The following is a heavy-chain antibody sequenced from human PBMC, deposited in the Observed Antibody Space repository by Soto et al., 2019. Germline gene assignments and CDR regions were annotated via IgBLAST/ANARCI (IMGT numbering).Heavy chain of an antibody. J-gene: IGHJ4*02. D-gene: IGHD2-15*01. CDR3: AREKCSGGSCYSSAFDY. CDR1: GFTFSSYG. V-gene: IGHV3-33*01. Sequence: QVQLVESGGGVVQPGRSLRLSCAASGFTFSSYGMHWVRQAPGKGLEWVAVIWYDGSNKYYADSVKGRFTISRDNSKNTLYLQMNSLRAEDTAVYYCAREKCSGGSCYSSAFDYWGQGTLVTVSS. CDR2: IWYDGSNK.